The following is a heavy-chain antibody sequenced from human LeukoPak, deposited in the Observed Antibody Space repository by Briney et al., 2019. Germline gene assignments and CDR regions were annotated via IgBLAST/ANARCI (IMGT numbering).Heavy chain of an antibody. V-gene: IGHV4-34*01. CDR1: GGSFSGYY. CDR3: ARGRYYYGSGSYYSDY. D-gene: IGHD3-10*01. Sequence: SETLSLTCAVYGGSFSGYYWSWIRKPPGKGLDWIGEINHSGSTNYNPSLKSRVTISVDTSKNQFSLKLSSVTAADTAVYYCARGRYYYGSGSYYSDYWGQGTLVTVSS. CDR2: INHSGST. J-gene: IGHJ4*02.